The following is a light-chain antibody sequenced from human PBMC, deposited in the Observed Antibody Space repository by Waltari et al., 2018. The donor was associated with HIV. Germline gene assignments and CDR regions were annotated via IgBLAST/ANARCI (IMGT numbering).Light chain of an antibody. CDR1: TGPVTSGHY. V-gene: IGLV7-46*01. CDR3: LLTRNGARVV. CDR2: DSS. Sequence: QAVVTQEPSLTVSPGGTVTLTCGSSTGPVTSGHYPYWIQQKPGQAPRTLIYDSSHKHSWTPARFSGSLLGDKAVLTLSGAQPEDEADYYCLLTRNGARVVFGGGTKLTVL. J-gene: IGLJ3*02.